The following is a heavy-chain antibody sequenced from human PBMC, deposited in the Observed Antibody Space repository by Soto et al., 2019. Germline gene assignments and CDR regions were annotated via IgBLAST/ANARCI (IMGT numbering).Heavy chain of an antibody. CDR1: GGSISSGGYY. CDR3: ARGLLYPVLRFLPAFDP. D-gene: IGHD3-3*01. CDR2: IYYSGST. Sequence: SETLSLTCTVSGGSISSGGYYWSWIRQHPGKGLEWIGYIYYSGSTYYNPSLKSRVTISVDTSKNQFSLKLSSVTAADTAVYYCARGLLYPVLRFLPAFDPWGQGTLVTVS. J-gene: IGHJ5*02. V-gene: IGHV4-31*03.